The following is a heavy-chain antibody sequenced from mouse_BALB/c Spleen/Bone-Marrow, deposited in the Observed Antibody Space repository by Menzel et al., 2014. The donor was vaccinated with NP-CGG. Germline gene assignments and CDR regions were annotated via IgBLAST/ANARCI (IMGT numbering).Heavy chain of an antibody. D-gene: IGHD1-2*01. CDR2: INPNNGGT. Sequence: EVQLQQSGPELVKPGASVKISCKTSGYTFAEYTMHWVKQSHGKSLEWIGGINPNNGGTIYNQKFKGKATLTVDKSSSTAYMELRSLTSEDSAVYYCARKDYGYNYVMDYWGQGTSVTVSS. CDR1: GYTFAEYT. J-gene: IGHJ4*01. V-gene: IGHV1-18*01. CDR3: ARKDYGYNYVMDY.